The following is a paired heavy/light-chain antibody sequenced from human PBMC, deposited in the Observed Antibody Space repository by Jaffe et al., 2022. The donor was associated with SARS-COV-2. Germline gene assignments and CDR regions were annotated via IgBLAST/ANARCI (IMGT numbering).Light chain of an antibody. CDR2: AAS. CDR1: QSISTY. CDR3: QQSYITPYT. V-gene: IGKV1-39*01. Sequence: DIQMTQSPSSLSASVGDRVTITCRASQSISTYLNWYQQRPGKAPKLLIYAASSLQSGVPSRFSGSGSGSDFTLTISSLQPEDFATYYCQQSYITPYTFFQGTKVEIK. J-gene: IGKJ2*01.
Heavy chain of an antibody. CDR3: ARQYYDSSGQYGMDV. V-gene: IGHV5-51*01. CDR2: IYPGDSDT. D-gene: IGHD3-22*01. J-gene: IGHJ6*02. Sequence: EVQLVQSGAEVKQTGESLKISCKASGYTFTNYWIGWVRQMPGKGPEWMGIIYPGDSDTRYSPSFQGQVTISADKSISTAFLQWSSLKASDTAMYYCARQYYDSSGQYGMDVWGQGTTVTVSS. CDR1: GYTFTNYW.